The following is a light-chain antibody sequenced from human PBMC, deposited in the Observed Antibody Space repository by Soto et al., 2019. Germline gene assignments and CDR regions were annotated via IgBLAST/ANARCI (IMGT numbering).Light chain of an antibody. CDR2: LGS. Sequence: DIVMTQSPLSLPVTPGAPASISCRSSQSLLHSNGYSYLDWYLQKPGQSPQLLIYLGSNRASGVPDRFSGSGSGTDFTLKISRVEAEDVGFYYCMQALQTPWTFGQGTKVEIK. J-gene: IGKJ1*01. CDR3: MQALQTPWT. V-gene: IGKV2-28*01. CDR1: QSLLHSNGYSY.